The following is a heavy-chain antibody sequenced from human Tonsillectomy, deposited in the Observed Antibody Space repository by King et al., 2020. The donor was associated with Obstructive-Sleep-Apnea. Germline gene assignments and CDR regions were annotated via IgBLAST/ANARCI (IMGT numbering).Heavy chain of an antibody. CDR3: ARDKALSDTYGFNYDC. Sequence: VQLVESGGGLVQPGGSLRLSCAASGFTFSIYSMDWVRQAPGKGLEWVAYISSSSSTIYYADSVKGRFTISSDNAKNSLYLQMNSLRAEDTAVYYCARDKALSDTYGFNYDCWGQGTLVTVSS. CDR2: ISSSSSTI. V-gene: IGHV3-48*04. CDR1: GFTFSIYS. D-gene: IGHD4-17*01. J-gene: IGHJ4*02.